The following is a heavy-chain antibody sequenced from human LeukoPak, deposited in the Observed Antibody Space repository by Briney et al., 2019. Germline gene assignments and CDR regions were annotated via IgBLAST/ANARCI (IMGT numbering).Heavy chain of an antibody. Sequence: ASVKVSCKASGYTFTGYYMHWVRQAPGQGLEWMGWINPNSGGTNYAQKFQGRVTMTRDTSISTAYMELSRLRSDDTAVYYCATRGGVAAAGTVDYWGQGTLVTVSS. V-gene: IGHV1-2*02. D-gene: IGHD6-13*01. J-gene: IGHJ4*02. CDR1: GYTFTGYY. CDR3: ATRGGVAAAGTVDY. CDR2: INPNSGGT.